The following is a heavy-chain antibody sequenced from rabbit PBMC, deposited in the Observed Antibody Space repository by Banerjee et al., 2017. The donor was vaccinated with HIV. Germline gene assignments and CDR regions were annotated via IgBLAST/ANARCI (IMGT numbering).Heavy chain of an antibody. CDR3: ASLPCDTTGGDFIEGVLPHYFNL. CDR2: IDPVFGGT. V-gene: IGHV1S7*01. J-gene: IGHJ4*01. Sequence: QLKESGGGLVQPGGSLKLSCKASGFDVNTYYMSWVRQAPGKGLEWIGYIDPVFGGTYYTSWVNGRFPISSHNAQNTLYLQLNSLTAADTATYFCASLPCDTTGGDFIEGVLPHYFNLWGQGTLVTVS. CDR1: GFDVNTYY. D-gene: IGHD7-1*01.